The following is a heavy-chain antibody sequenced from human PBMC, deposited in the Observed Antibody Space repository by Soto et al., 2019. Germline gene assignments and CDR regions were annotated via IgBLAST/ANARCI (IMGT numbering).Heavy chain of an antibody. D-gene: IGHD3-22*01. CDR3: ASRSGWNYYYGMDV. Sequence: QVQLMQSRAEVEKPGSSVKVSCKASGGTFSSYAISWVRQAPGQGLEWMGGFIPIFGTADYAQKFQGRVTITADESTSTAYMELSSLRSEDTAVYYCASRSGWNYYYGMDVWGQGTTVTVSS. CDR2: FIPIFGTA. J-gene: IGHJ6*02. CDR1: GGTFSSYA. V-gene: IGHV1-69*12.